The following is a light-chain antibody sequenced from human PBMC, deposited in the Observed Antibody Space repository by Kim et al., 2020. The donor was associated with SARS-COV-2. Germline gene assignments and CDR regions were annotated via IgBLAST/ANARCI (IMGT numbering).Light chain of an antibody. V-gene: IGKV1-5*03. J-gene: IGKJ2*01. CDR3: QQYNNFRYT. CDR1: QNINDW. Sequence: DIQMTQSPSTLSAFVGNRVTITCRASQNINDWLAWYQQKPGKAPKLLIYKASTLQSGVPSRFSGSGSGTQFTLTISGLQPDDFATYFCQQYNNFRYTLGQGTNLEI. CDR2: KAS.